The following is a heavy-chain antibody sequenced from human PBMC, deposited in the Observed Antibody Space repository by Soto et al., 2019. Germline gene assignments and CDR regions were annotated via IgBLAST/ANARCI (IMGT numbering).Heavy chain of an antibody. D-gene: IGHD4-17*01. V-gene: IGHV1-58*01. CDR2: IVFGSGNA. J-gene: IGHJ4*02. Sequence: QMQLVQSGPEVKKPGTSVKVSCKASGFTFGRSAVQWVRQARGQRLEWIGWIVFGSGNANSARKFQGRVAITRDMSTYTVHMELSSLRSEDTAVYYCLAIGDPTVTTEFGQWGQGTLVTVSS. CDR1: GFTFGRSA. CDR3: LAIGDPTVTTEFGQ.